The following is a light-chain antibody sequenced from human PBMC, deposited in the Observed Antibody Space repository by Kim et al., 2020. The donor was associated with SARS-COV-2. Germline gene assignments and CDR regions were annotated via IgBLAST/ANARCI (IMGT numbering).Light chain of an antibody. V-gene: IGKV3-11*01. CDR1: QSVSGY. Sequence: LSPGERATLSCRASQSVSGYLAWYQQKPGKAPRLLIYDASKRATGIPARFSGSGSGTDFTLTISSLEPEDFAVYYCQQNSNWPETFGQGTKVDIK. J-gene: IGKJ1*01. CDR3: QQNSNWPET. CDR2: DAS.